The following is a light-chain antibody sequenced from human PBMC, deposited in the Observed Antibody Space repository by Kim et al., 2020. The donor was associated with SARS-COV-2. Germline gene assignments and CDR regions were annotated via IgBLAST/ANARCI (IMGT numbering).Light chain of an antibody. V-gene: IGKV3-20*01. J-gene: IGKJ1*01. CDR1: QSVNYNS. CDR2: GAS. Sequence: EIVLTQSPGTLSLSPGERATLSCRASQSVNYNSLAWYQQKPGQTPRLLIYGASSRATGIPDRFSGSGSGTDFTLTISRLEPEEFAVYYCQQYGSSPRTFGQGTKVDIK. CDR3: QQYGSSPRT.